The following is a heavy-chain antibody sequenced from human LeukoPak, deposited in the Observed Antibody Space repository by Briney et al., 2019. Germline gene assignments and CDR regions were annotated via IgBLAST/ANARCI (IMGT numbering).Heavy chain of an antibody. CDR3: ARDLVVVAGTPLWYFDY. Sequence: ASVKVSCKASGYTFTGYYMHWVRQAPGQGLEWMGWINPNSGGTNYAQKFQGRVTMTRDTSISTAYMELSRLRSDDTAVYYCARDLVVVAGTPLWYFDYWGQGTLVTVSS. J-gene: IGHJ4*02. CDR1: GYTFTGYY. D-gene: IGHD6-19*01. V-gene: IGHV1-2*02. CDR2: INPNSGGT.